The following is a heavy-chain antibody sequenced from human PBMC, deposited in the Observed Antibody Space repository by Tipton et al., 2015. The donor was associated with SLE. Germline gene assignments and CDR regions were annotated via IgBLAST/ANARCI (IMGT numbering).Heavy chain of an antibody. J-gene: IGHJ3*02. CDR2: FFYSGST. CDR3: ARQGVTPTDALDI. CDR1: GVSISSNIYY. V-gene: IGHV4-39*01. Sequence: LSCTISGVSISSNIYYWGWIRQPPGKGLEWIGSFFYSGSTYYNPSLESRVTISVDTSENQFSLRLTSVTAPDTAVYYCARQGVTPTDALDIWGRGTMVTVSS. D-gene: IGHD4-23*01.